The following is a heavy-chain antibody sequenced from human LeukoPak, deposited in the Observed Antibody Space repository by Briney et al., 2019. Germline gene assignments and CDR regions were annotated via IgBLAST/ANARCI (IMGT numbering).Heavy chain of an antibody. J-gene: IGHJ4*02. V-gene: IGHV4-39*01. D-gene: IGHD3-10*01. CDR3: VRRVDYYGSGSYFYYDY. CDR2: IHYSGTT. Sequence: SETLSLTCTVAGGSISSSGYYWDRIRQPPGKGLDWIGTIHYSGTTFYKSSLESRLTMSVDTSKNQFSLKLSSVTAADTAVYYCVRRVDYYGSGSYFYYDYRGQGTLVTVSS. CDR1: GGSISSSGYY.